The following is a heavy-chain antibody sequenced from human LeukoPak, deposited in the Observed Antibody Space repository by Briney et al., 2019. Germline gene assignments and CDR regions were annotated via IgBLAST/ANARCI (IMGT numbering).Heavy chain of an antibody. CDR1: GFTFNSYW. J-gene: IGHJ4*02. CDR2: IKQDGSEK. CDR3: ARGLRGSYMGLYYFDY. Sequence: GGSLRLSCAASGFTFNSYWMSWVRQAPGKRLEWVANIKQDGSEKYYVDSVKGRFTISRDNAKNSLYLQMNSLRAEDTAVYYCARGLRGSYMGLYYFDYWGQGTLVTVSS. D-gene: IGHD1-26*01. V-gene: IGHV3-7*01.